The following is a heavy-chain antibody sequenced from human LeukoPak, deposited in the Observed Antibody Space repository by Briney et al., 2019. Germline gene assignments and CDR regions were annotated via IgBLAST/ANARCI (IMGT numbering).Heavy chain of an antibody. Sequence: PGGSLRLSCAASGFTFTTYGMNWVRQAPGKGLEWVSSISGSGDTYYADSVKGRFTISRDNSKNMVWLQINSPTAEDTATYYCAKDGNWARFEDWGQGTLVTVSS. CDR2: ISGSGDT. D-gene: IGHD7-27*01. V-gene: IGHV3-23*01. CDR1: GFTFTTYG. J-gene: IGHJ4*02. CDR3: AKDGNWARFED.